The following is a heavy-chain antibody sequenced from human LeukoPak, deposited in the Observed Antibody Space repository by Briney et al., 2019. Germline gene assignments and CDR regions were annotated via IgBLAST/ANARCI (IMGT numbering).Heavy chain of an antibody. V-gene: IGHV4-4*02. CDR2: IYHSGST. CDR3: ARGHRDDAFDI. Sequence: SGTLSLTCAVSGGSISSSNWWSWVRQPPGKGLEWIGEIYHSGSTNYNPSLKSRVTISVDTSKNQFSLKLSSVTAADTAVYYCARGHRDDAFDIWGQGTMVTVSS. CDR1: GGSISSSNW. J-gene: IGHJ3*02.